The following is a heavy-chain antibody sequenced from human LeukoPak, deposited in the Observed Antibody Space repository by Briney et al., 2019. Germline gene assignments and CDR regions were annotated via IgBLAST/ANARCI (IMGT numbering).Heavy chain of an antibody. CDR3: ATARDYYYYYGMDV. Sequence: ASVKVSCKVSGYTLTELSMHLVRQAPGKGLEWMGGFDPEDGETIYAQKFQGRVTMTEDTSTDTAYMELSSLRSEDTAVYYCATARDYYYYYGMDVWGQGTTVTVSS. J-gene: IGHJ6*02. CDR2: FDPEDGET. V-gene: IGHV1-24*01. CDR1: GYTLTELS.